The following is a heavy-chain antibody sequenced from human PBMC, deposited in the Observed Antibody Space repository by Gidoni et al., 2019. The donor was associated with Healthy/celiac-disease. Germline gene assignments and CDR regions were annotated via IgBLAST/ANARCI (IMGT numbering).Heavy chain of an antibody. Sequence: QVQLVQSGAEVKKPGSSVKVSCKASGGTISSYASSWVRQAPGQGLEWMGGIIPIFGTAIYAQKFQGRVTITADESTSTAYMELSSLRSEDTAVYYCASWVEGGYQYYFDYWGQGTLVTVSS. CDR1: GGTISSYA. CDR3: ASWVEGGYQYYFDY. D-gene: IGHD2-2*01. J-gene: IGHJ4*02. V-gene: IGHV1-69*01. CDR2: IIPIFGTA.